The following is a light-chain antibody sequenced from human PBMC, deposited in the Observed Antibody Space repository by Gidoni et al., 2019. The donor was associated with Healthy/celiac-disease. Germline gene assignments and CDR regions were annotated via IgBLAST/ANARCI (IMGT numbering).Light chain of an antibody. Sequence: DIQLTQSPSFLSASVGDRVTINCRASQDISSYLAWYQQKPGKAPELLIYAASILQSGVPSRFSGRGSGTEFTLTISSLQSADFATYYCQQLNSYAFGQGTKVDSK. CDR2: AAS. V-gene: IGKV1-9*01. CDR3: QQLNSYA. CDR1: QDISSY. J-gene: IGKJ2*01.